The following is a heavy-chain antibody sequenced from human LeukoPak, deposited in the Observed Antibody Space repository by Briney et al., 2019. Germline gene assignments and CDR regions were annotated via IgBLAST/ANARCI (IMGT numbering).Heavy chain of an antibody. D-gene: IGHD5-18*01. CDR1: GGSISSSSDL. V-gene: IGHV4-39*01. CDR2: IYYSGST. J-gene: IGHJ4*02. CDR3: ARDGYTYGSFDY. Sequence: SETLSLTCSVSGGSISSSSDLWGWIRQPPGKGLEWIGSIYYSGSTYSNPSLKSRVTISVDTSKSQFSLKLSSVTAADTAVYYCARDGYTYGSFDYWGQGTLVTVSS.